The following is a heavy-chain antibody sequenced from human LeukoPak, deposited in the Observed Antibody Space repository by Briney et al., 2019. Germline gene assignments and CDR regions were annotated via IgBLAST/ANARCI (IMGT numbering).Heavy chain of an antibody. CDR1: GGTFSSYA. CDR3: ARALKAYCGGDCYSAFDY. D-gene: IGHD2-21*02. CDR2: IIPVFGTA. V-gene: IGHV1-69*13. Sequence: SVKVSCKASGGTFSSYAISWVRQAPGQGLEWMGGIIPVFGTANYAQKFQGRVTITADESTSTAYMELSSLRSEDTAVYYCARALKAYCGGDCYSAFDYWGQGTLVTVSS. J-gene: IGHJ4*02.